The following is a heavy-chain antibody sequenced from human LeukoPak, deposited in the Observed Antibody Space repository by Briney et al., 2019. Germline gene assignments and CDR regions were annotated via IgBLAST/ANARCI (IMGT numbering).Heavy chain of an antibody. D-gene: IGHD6-13*01. Sequence: GGSLRLSCAASGFTVSSKYMSWVRQAPGKGLEWLSVIYNSGGTYYADSVKGRFTISRDNSKNTLYLQMNSLRVEDTAVYYCARDQFRAAAGTRGYFQHWGQGTLVTVSS. CDR2: IYNSGGT. CDR3: ARDQFRAAAGTRGYFQH. V-gene: IGHV3-66*01. CDR1: GFTVSSKY. J-gene: IGHJ1*01.